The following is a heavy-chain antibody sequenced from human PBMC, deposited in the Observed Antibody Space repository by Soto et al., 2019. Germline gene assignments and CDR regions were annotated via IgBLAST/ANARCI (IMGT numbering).Heavy chain of an antibody. CDR2: ISWDGGIT. V-gene: IGHV3-43*01. CDR3: AKDSYDILAGQKRYFDS. Sequence: GGSLRLSCAASGFTFNAYTMHWVRQAPGKGLEWVSLISWDGGITYYGDSVKGRFTVSRDNSDNSLYLQMTSLRSDDTAFYYCAKDSYDILAGQKRYFDSWGQGTLVTVSS. J-gene: IGHJ4*02. D-gene: IGHD3-9*01. CDR1: GFTFNAYT.